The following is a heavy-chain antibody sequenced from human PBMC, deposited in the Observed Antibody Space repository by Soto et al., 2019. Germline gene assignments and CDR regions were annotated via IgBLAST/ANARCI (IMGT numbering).Heavy chain of an antibody. Sequence: QLQLQESGPGLVRPSETLSLTCTVSGDSVTSKDYYWGWIRQPPGKGLEWIGRIHYSAKDYYNLSLKSRLTTSVDTSKNQFSLSLSSVTAADTAVYYCARQYASGRWAFDLWGQGTMVTVSS. D-gene: IGHD2-15*01. CDR2: IHYSAKD. CDR1: GDSVTSKDYY. J-gene: IGHJ3*01. V-gene: IGHV4-39*01. CDR3: ARQYASGRWAFDL.